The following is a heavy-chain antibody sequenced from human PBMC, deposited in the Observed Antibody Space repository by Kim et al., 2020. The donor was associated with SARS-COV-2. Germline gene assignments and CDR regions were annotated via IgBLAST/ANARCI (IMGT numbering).Heavy chain of an antibody. V-gene: IGHV4-59*01. CDR2: IYYSGST. CDR1: GGSISSYY. D-gene: IGHD5-12*01. Sequence: SETLSLTCTVSGGSISSYYWSWIRQPPGKGLEWIGYIYYSGSTNYNPSLKSRVTISVDTSKNQFSLKLSSVTAADTAVYYCARFLHQGGGYGIPLSDAFDIWGQGTMVTVSS. J-gene: IGHJ3*02. CDR3: ARFLHQGGGYGIPLSDAFDI.